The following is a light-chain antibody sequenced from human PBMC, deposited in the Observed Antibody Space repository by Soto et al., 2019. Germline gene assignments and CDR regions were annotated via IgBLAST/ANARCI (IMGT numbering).Light chain of an antibody. CDR2: GNT. Sequence: QSVLTQPPSVSGAPGQRVTISCTGSSSNIGADYDVQWYQQVPGTAPKLLIYGNTNRPSGVPDRFSGSISGTSASLAISGLQAEDEADYYLQSHDSSLSAHVVFGGGTKLTVL. CDR1: SSNIGADYD. CDR3: QSHDSSLSAHVV. V-gene: IGLV1-40*01. J-gene: IGLJ2*01.